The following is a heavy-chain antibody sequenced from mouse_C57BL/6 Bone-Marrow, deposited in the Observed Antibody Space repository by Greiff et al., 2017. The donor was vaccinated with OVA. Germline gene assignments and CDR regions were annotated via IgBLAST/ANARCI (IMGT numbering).Heavy chain of an antibody. CDR1: GYTFTSYW. J-gene: IGHJ2*01. V-gene: IGHV1-69*01. D-gene: IGHD1-1*01. Sequence: VQLQQPGAELVMPGASVKLSCKASGYTFTSYWMHWVKQRPGQGLEWIGEIDPSDSYTNYNQKFKGKSTLTVDTSSSTAYMQLSSLPSEDSAGSFCAGFHLLKENYFDYWGQGTTLTVSS. CDR2: IDPSDSYT. CDR3: AGFHLLKENYFDY.